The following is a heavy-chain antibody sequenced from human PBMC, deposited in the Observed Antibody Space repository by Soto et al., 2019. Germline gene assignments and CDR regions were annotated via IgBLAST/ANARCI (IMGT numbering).Heavy chain of an antibody. J-gene: IGHJ5*02. Sequence: GGSLRLSYAASGFTFSHAWMSWVRQAPGKGLEWVGRIKSKADGETKDYGAPVRGRFTISRDDSKDTLYLQMNSLRIEDTAVYYCCVVKRRDQYSTSGYWFDPWGPGTLVTVSS. D-gene: IGHD2-15*01. V-gene: IGHV3-15*01. CDR2: IKSKADGETK. CDR1: GFTFSHAW. CDR3: CVVKRRDQYSTSGYWFDP.